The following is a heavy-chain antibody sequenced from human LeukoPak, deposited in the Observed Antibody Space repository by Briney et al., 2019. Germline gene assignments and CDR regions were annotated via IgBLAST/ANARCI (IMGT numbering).Heavy chain of an antibody. CDR3: ARDRCSGGSCHSDY. CDR1: GGSFSSYY. V-gene: IGHV4-34*01. D-gene: IGHD2-15*01. Sequence: SETLSLTCSVYGGSFSSYYWSWIRQPPGKGLEWIGEINHSGSTNYNPSLKSRVTISVDTSKNQFSLKLSSVTAADTAVYYCARDRCSGGSCHSDYWGQGTLVTVSS. CDR2: INHSGST. J-gene: IGHJ4*02.